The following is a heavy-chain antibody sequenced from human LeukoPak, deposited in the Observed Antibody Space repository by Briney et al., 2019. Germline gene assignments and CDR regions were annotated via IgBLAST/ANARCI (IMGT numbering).Heavy chain of an antibody. CDR3: ARAHWGFDY. V-gene: IGHV4-31*03. CDR2: IYYSGST. J-gene: IGHJ4*02. Sequence: SETLSLTCTVSGGSISSGAYYWSRIRQHPGKGLEWIGYIYYSGSTYYNPSLKSRVTISVDTSKNQFSLKLSSVTAADTAVYYCARAHWGFDYWGQGTLVTVSS. CDR1: GGSISSGAYY. D-gene: IGHD3-16*01.